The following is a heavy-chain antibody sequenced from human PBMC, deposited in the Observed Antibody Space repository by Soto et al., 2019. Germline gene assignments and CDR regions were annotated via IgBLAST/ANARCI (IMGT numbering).Heavy chain of an antibody. CDR3: ARLWVIADHDS. V-gene: IGHV1-69*16. Sequence: QVQLVQSGAEVKKPGSSVKVSCKASGGSIRTYSVSWVRQAPGQGLEWMGGIIPILGPAKYAQKFQGRVTITADESTSTVYMELRRLRSEDTTVYYGARLWVIADHDSCGQGTRLAVSS. CDR2: IIPILGPA. J-gene: IGHJ4*02. CDR1: GGSIRTYS. D-gene: IGHD6-13*01.